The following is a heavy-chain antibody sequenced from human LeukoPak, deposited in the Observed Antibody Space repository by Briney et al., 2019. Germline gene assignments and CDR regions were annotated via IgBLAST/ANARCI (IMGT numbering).Heavy chain of an antibody. D-gene: IGHD2-21*02. V-gene: IGHV3-30*18. Sequence: GGSLRLSCAASGFTFSSYGMHWVRQAPGKGLEWVAVISYDGSNKYYADSVKGRFTISRDNSKNTLYLQMNSLRAEDTAVYYCAKDGVYCGGDCYSGYFDYWGQGTQVTVSS. J-gene: IGHJ4*02. CDR2: ISYDGSNK. CDR3: AKDGVYCGGDCYSGYFDY. CDR1: GFTFSSYG.